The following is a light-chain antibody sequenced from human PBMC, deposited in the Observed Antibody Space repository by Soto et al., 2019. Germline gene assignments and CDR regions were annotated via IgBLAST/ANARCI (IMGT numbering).Light chain of an antibody. CDR2: AVS. V-gene: IGLV2-14*01. J-gene: IGLJ1*01. CDR3: SSYTISNPYV. Sequence: ALTQPASVSGSPGQSITISCTGTSSDVGGYNYVSWYQHHPGKVPKIIIYAVSNRPSGVSNRFSGSKSGNTASLTISGLQAEDEADYYCSSYTISNPYVFGTGTKVTVL. CDR1: SSDVGGYNY.